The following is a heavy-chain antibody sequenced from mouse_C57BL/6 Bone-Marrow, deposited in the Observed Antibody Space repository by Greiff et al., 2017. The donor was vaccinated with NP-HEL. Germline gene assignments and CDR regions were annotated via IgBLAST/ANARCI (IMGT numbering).Heavy chain of an antibody. V-gene: IGHV1-26*01. J-gene: IGHJ4*01. Sequence: VQLQQSGPELVKPGASVKISCKASGYTFTDYYMNWVKQSHGKSLEWIGDINPNNGGTSYNQKFKGKATLTVDKSSSTAYMELRSLTSEDSAVYYCAREGEDYWGQGTSVTVSS. CDR3: AREGEDY. CDR2: INPNNGGT. CDR1: GYTFTDYY.